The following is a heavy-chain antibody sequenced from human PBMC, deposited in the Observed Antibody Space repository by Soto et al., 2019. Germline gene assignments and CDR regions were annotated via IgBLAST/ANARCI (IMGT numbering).Heavy chain of an antibody. D-gene: IGHD6-13*01. CDR1: GFTVSSTY. CDR3: ARHPPTSSWPTALDY. CDR2: LYGGGTT. Sequence: EAQLVETGGGWIQPGGSLKLSCAASGFTVSSTYMSWVRQAPGKGLEWVSVLYGGGTTYYAGSVKGRFTISRDNSKNTLYLQLDSLRAEDTAVYYCARHPPTSSWPTALDYWGQGALVTVSS. V-gene: IGHV3-53*02. J-gene: IGHJ4*02.